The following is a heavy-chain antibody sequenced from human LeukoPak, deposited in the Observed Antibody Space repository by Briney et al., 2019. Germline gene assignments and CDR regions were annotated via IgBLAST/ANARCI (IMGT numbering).Heavy chain of an antibody. CDR3: ARTPSRDWLFDY. V-gene: IGHV4-59*01. J-gene: IGHJ4*02. CDR2: IYYSGST. CDR1: GGSISSYY. Sequence: SETLSLTCTVSGGSISSYYWSWIRQPPGKGLEWIGYIYYSGSTNYNPSLKSRVTISVDTSKNQFSLKLSSVTAADTAVYYCARTPSRDWLFDYWGQGTLVTVSS. D-gene: IGHD3/OR15-3a*01.